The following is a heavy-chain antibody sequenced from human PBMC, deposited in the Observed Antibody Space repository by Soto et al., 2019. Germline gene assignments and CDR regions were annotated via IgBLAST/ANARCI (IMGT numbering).Heavy chain of an antibody. D-gene: IGHD2-15*01. J-gene: IGHJ4*02. CDR1: GDSMTSGAFY. CDR2: ISHRGIT. V-gene: IGHV4-31*03. Sequence: QVQLQESGPGLVKPSQNLSLTCIVSGDSMTSGAFYWSWIRQHPGKGLEWIGFISHRGITYYSPSLRRRISISVDTLKNQFSLRLNSVTAADTAVYYCARALIVTILKVDYVDIWGRGTLVTVSS. CDR3: ARALIVTILKVDYVDI.